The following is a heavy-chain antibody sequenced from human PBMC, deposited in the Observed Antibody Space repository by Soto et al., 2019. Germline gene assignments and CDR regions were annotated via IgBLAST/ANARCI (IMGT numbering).Heavy chain of an antibody. V-gene: IGHV4-30-4*01. CDR2: IYYSGST. CDR3: ASYLGYCISTSCYRTYDY. D-gene: IGHD2-2*01. J-gene: IGHJ4*02. Sequence: SETLSLTCTVSGGSISSGDYYWSWIRQPPGKGLERIGYIYYSGSTYYNPSLKSRVTISVDTSKNHFSLKLSFVTAADTAVFYCASYLGYCISTSCYRTYDYWGQGTLVTVSS. CDR1: GGSISSGDYY.